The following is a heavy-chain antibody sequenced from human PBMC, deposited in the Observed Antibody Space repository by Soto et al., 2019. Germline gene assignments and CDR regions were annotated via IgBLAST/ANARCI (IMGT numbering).Heavy chain of an antibody. CDR1: GFTFSSYW. V-gene: IGHV3-7*01. Sequence: GGSLRLCCAASGFTFSSYWMSWVRQAPGKGLEWVANIKQDGSEKYYVDSVKGRFTISRDNAKNSLYLQMNSLRAEDTAVYYCARSNGSGSYLAYYYYYYYMDVWGKGTTVTVSS. CDR3: ARSNGSGSYLAYYYYYYYMDV. D-gene: IGHD3-10*01. CDR2: IKQDGSEK. J-gene: IGHJ6*03.